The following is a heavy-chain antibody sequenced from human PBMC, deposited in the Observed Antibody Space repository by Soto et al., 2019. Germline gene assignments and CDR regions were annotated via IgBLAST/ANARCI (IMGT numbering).Heavy chain of an antibody. CDR3: ARASYYDFWSGYYHYYFDY. CDR1: GGSISSYY. V-gene: IGHV4-59*01. Sequence: SETLSLTCTVSGGSISSYYWSWIRQPPGKGLEWIGYIYYSGSTNHNPSLKSRGTISVDTSKNQFSLKLSSVTAADTAVYYCARASYYDFWSGYYHYYFDYWGQGVPVTVSS. D-gene: IGHD3-3*01. J-gene: IGHJ4*02. CDR2: IYYSGST.